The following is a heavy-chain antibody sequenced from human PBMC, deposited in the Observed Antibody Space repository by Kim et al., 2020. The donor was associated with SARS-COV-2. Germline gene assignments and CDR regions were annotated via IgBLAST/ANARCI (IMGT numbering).Heavy chain of an antibody. Sequence: ASVKVSCKASGYTFTSYGISWVRQAPGQGLEWMGWISVYNGNTNYAQKLQGRATMTTDTSTSTAYMELRSLRSDDTAVYYCARSRGLVVVAAYYYMDVWGKGTTVTVSS. CDR2: ISVYNGNT. D-gene: IGHD2-15*01. V-gene: IGHV1-18*01. J-gene: IGHJ6*03. CDR1: GYTFTSYG. CDR3: ARSRGLVVVAAYYYMDV.